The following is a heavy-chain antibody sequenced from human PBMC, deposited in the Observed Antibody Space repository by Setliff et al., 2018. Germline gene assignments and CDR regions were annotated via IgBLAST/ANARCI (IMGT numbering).Heavy chain of an antibody. Sequence: PSETLSLTCTVSGGSISSGDYYWSWIRQPPGKGLEWIGYIYSSGSTYSNPSLKSRVSISVDTSKNQFSLKLSSVTAADTAVYYCARVNGAGFDPWGQGTLVTVSS. D-gene: IGHD4-17*01. J-gene: IGHJ5*02. V-gene: IGHV4-30-4*08. CDR1: GGSISSGDYY. CDR2: IYSSGST. CDR3: ARVNGAGFDP.